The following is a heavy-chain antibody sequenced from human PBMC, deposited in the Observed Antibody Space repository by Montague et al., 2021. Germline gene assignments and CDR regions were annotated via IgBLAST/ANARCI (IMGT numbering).Heavy chain of an antibody. V-gene: IGHV3-23*01. CDR2: TSATGGGT. D-gene: IGHD6-13*01. CDR3: AKNRAAPGRSSFDY. J-gene: IGHJ4*02. CDR1: GFTFSGYA. Sequence: SLSLSFSASGFTFSGYAMSWVRQAPGKGLEWVSGTSATGGGTFYADSVKGRFIISRDNSKNTLFPQMNSLRADDTAVYYCAKNRAAPGRSSFDYWGQGTLVTVSS.